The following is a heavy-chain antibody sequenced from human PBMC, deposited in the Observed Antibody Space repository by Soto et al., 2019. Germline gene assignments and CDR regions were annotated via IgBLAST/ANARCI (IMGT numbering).Heavy chain of an antibody. D-gene: IGHD3-22*01. CDR2: ISSDGTTT. V-gene: IGHV3-74*03. J-gene: IGHJ4*02. CDR3: ARFGTYYDSSGFAY. Sequence: PVGSLRLSCVASGFTFSHNWMHWVRQAPGKGLEWVSRISSDGTTTTYADSLKGRFTISRDNAKNTLYLQMNSLRVDDTAVYYCARFGTYYDSSGFAYWGQGTLVTVSS. CDR1: GFTFSHNW.